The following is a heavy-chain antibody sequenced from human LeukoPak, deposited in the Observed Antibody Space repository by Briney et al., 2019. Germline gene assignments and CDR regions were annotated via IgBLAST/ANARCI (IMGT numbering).Heavy chain of an antibody. D-gene: IGHD3-9*01. CDR3: ARDYYDILTGYYLLDY. V-gene: IGHV1-69*13. Sequence: ASVKVSCKASGGTFSSYAISWVRQAPGQGLQWMGGIIPIFGTANYAQKFQGRVTITADESTSTAYMELSSLRSEDTAVYYCARDYYDILTGYYLLDYWGQGTLVTASS. J-gene: IGHJ4*02. CDR2: IIPIFGTA. CDR1: GGTFSSYA.